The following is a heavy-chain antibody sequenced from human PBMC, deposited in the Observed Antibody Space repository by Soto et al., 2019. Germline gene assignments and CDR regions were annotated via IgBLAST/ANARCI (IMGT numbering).Heavy chain of an antibody. V-gene: IGHV1-69*01. J-gene: IGHJ6*02. Sequence: QVHLLLQSGAEVKKPGSSVKVACKASGGNPSNSAISWVRQAPGQGLEWMGGLIPVFGIISHAQNFQGRVTITADESTSTAYMELSSLRSEDTAVYFCAGGRIVGAGRRAYYSMDVWGQGATVTVSS. CDR2: LIPVFGII. CDR3: AGGRIVGAGRRAYYSMDV. D-gene: IGHD6-19*01. CDR1: GGNPSNSA.